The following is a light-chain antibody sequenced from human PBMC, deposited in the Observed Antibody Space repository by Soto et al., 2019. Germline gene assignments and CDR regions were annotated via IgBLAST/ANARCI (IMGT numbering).Light chain of an antibody. CDR1: QSVSSNF. CDR3: QQYCSSPRT. J-gene: IGKJ1*01. Sequence: EIVLTQSPGTLSLSPGERATLSCRASQSVSSNFLAWYQQKPGQAPRLLIYGASSRATGIPDRFSGSGSGTDFTLTISRLEPEDFAVDYCQQYCSSPRTFGQGTKVESK. V-gene: IGKV3-20*01. CDR2: GAS.